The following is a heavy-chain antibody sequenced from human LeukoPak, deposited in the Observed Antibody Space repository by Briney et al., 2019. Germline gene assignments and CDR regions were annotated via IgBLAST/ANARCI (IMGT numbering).Heavy chain of an antibody. CDR1: GGSISSHY. V-gene: IGHV4-59*08. D-gene: IGHD3-22*01. Sequence: SETLSLTCTVSGGSISSHYWSWIRQPPGKGLEWIGYIYYSGSTNYNPSLKSRVTISVDTSKNQFSLKLSSVTAADTAVYYCARLDYYYDSSGYFSAFDIWGQGTMVTVSS. CDR3: ARLDYYYDSSGYFSAFDI. CDR2: IYYSGST. J-gene: IGHJ3*02.